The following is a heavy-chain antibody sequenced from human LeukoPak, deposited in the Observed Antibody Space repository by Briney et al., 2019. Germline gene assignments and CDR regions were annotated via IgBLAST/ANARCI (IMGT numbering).Heavy chain of an antibody. CDR3: ARDAREYYYDSSGYYAFDI. V-gene: IGHV1-18*01. J-gene: IGHJ3*02. CDR2: ISAYNGNT. D-gene: IGHD3-22*01. CDR1: GYTFTSYG. Sequence: ASVKVSCKTSGYTFTSYGISWVRQAPGQGLEWMGWISAYNGNTNYAQKFQGRVTMTTDTSTSTAYMELRSLRSDDTAVYYCARDAREYYYDSSGYYAFDIWGQGTMVTVSS.